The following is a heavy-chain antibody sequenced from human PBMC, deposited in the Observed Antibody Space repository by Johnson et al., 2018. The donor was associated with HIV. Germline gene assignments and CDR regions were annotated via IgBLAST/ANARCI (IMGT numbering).Heavy chain of an antibody. CDR3: TALWAAAGDAFDI. CDR2: IRSKTDGGTT. J-gene: IGHJ3*02. D-gene: IGHD6-13*01. CDR1: GFTFSNAW. V-gene: IGHV3-15*01. Sequence: EMQLVESGGGLVQPGGSLRLSCAASGFTFSNAWMSWVRQAPGKGLEWLGRIRSKTDGGTTDYAEPVKGRFTISRDDLKNTLYLQMNSLKSEDTAVYYCTALWAAAGDAFDIWGQGTMVTVSS.